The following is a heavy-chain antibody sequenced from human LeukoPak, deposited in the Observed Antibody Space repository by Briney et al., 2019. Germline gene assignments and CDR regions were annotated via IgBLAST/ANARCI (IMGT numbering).Heavy chain of an antibody. CDR1: GYTFSSFD. D-gene: IGHD2-2*01. V-gene: IGHV1-8*02. J-gene: IGHJ6*02. Sequence: GASVKVSCKASGYTFSSFDINWVRQATGQGLEWMGWMNPNSGNTGYAQKFQGRVTMTRNTSISTAYMELSSLRSEDTAVYYCARRNVVVPAQRGYYGMDVWGQGTTVTVSS. CDR3: ARRNVVVPAQRGYYGMDV. CDR2: MNPNSGNT.